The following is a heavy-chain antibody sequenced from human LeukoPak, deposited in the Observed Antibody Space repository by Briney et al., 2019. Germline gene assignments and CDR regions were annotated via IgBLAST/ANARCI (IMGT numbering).Heavy chain of an antibody. CDR1: GFTFSNAW. CDR3: ASIGREVDV. Sequence: GGSLRLSCAASGFTFSNAWMSWVRQAPGKGLEWVSYISSSSTIYYADSVKGRFTISRDNAKNSLYLQMNSLRAEDTAVYYCASIGREVDVWGKGTTVTVSS. CDR2: ISSSSTI. V-gene: IGHV3-69-1*01. J-gene: IGHJ6*04. D-gene: IGHD1-26*01.